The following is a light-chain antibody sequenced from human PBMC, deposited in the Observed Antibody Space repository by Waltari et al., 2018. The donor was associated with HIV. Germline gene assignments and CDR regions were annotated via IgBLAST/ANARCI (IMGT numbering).Light chain of an antibody. J-gene: IGLJ1*01. CDR2: RNN. Sequence: SVLTQPHSASETPGQRVTISCSGSSSNIGRHYVYWYRHLPGPAPKLLIYRNNQRPSGVPDRFSGSQSGTSASLAISGLRSEDEADYYCAAWGDSLTSFLFGTGTKVTVL. V-gene: IGLV1-47*01. CDR3: AAWGDSLTSFL. CDR1: SSNIGRHY.